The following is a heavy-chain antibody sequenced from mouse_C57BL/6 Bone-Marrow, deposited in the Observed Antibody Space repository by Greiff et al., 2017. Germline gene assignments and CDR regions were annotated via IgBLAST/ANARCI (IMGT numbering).Heavy chain of an antibody. J-gene: IGHJ2*01. V-gene: IGHV5-6*01. CDR2: ISSGGSYT. CDR1: GFTFSSYG. D-gene: IGHD3-3*01. CDR3: ARHRAPYFDY. Sequence: EVKLMESGGDLVKPGGSLKLSCAASGFTFSSYGMSWVRQTPDKRLEWVATISSGGSYTYYPDSVKGRFTISRDNAKNTLYLQMSSLQSEDTAMYYCARHRAPYFDYWGQGTTLTVSS.